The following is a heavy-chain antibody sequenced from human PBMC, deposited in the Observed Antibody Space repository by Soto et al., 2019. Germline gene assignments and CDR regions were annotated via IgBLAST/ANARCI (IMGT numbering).Heavy chain of an antibody. V-gene: IGHV3-11*06. CDR1: GFTFSDYY. D-gene: IGHD3-3*01. CDR3: ARYAYYDFWSGYSHYGMDV. Sequence: SLRLSCAASGFTFSDYYMSWIRQAPGKGLEWVSYISSSSSYTNYADSVKGRFTISRDNAKNSLYLQMNSLRAEDTAVYYCARYAYYDFWSGYSHYGMDVWGQGTTVTVSS. CDR2: ISSSSSYT. J-gene: IGHJ6*02.